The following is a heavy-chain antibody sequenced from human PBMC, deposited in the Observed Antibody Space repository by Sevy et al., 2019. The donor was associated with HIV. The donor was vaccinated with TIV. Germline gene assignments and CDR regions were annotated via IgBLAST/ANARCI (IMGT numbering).Heavy chain of an antibody. V-gene: IGHV3-48*03. D-gene: IGHD2-8*01. J-gene: IGHJ5*02. CDR2: ISSSGSSI. CDR3: TRNGGAFVNGFDP. CDR1: GFTFSSYD. Sequence: GGSLRLSCTASGFTFSSYDMNWVRQAPGKGLEWVSKISSSGSSIYYADSVKGRFTISRDNAKNSLNLQMNSLRAEDTAVYYGTRNGGAFVNGFDPWGQGTLVTVSS.